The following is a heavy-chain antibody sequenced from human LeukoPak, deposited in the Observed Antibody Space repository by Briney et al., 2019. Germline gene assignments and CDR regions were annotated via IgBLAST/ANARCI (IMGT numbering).Heavy chain of an antibody. CDR3: ARWNPVTTSIDY. Sequence: PSETLSLTCSVSGGILNSFCWTWIRQPPGKGLEYIGYVYYTGSTNYNPSLKSRVTLRADTSKNQFSLKLTSVTAADTAVYYCARWNPVTTSIDYWGQGILVAVSS. V-gene: IGHV4-59*08. D-gene: IGHD4-17*01. J-gene: IGHJ4*02. CDR1: GGILNSFC. CDR2: VYYTGST.